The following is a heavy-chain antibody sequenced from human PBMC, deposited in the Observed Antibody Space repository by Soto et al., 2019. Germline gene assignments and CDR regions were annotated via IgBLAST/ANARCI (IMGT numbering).Heavy chain of an antibody. D-gene: IGHD6-13*01. J-gene: IGHJ4*02. CDR3: ARDLKGGYSSSYFDY. CDR1: GYTFTGYY. V-gene: IGHV1-3*01. Sequence: GASVKVSCKASGYTFTGYYMHWVRQAPGQRLEWMGWINAGNGNTKYSQKFQGRVTITRDTSASTAYMELSSLRSEDTAVYYCARDLKGGYSSSYFDYWGQGTLVTVSS. CDR2: INAGNGNT.